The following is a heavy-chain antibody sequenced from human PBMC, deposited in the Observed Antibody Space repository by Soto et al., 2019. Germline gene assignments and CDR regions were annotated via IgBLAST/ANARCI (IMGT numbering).Heavy chain of an antibody. J-gene: IGHJ5*02. CDR1: GFTFSSYG. CDR3: ARALAVAGTEDWFDP. CDR2: IWYDGSNK. Sequence: QVQLVESGGGVVQPGRSLRLSCAASGFTFSSYGMHWVRQAPGKGLEWVAVIWYDGSNKYYADSVKGRFTISRDNSKNTLYLQMNSLRAEDTAVYYCARALAVAGTEDWFDPWGQGTLDAVSS. V-gene: IGHV3-33*01. D-gene: IGHD6-19*01.